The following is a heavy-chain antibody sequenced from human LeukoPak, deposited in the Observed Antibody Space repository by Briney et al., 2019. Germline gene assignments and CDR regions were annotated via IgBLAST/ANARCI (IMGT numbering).Heavy chain of an antibody. CDR1: GYTFTGYY. CDR3: ARDPPYSGYASYYFDY. J-gene: IGHJ4*02. Sequence: ASVKVSCKASGYTFTGYYMHWVRQAPGQRLEWMGWINPNSGGTDYAQKFQGRVTMTRDTSISTSYMELSRLRSDDTAVYYCARDPPYSGYASYYFDYWGQGTLVTVSS. V-gene: IGHV1-2*02. D-gene: IGHD5-12*01. CDR2: INPNSGGT.